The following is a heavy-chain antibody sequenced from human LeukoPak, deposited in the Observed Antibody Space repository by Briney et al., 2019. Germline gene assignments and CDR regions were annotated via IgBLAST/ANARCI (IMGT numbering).Heavy chain of an antibody. Sequence: SETLSLTCAVSGGSISSNSYYWGWIRQPPGKGLEWIGSIYYSGSTYYNPSLKSRVTISVDTSKNQFSLKLSSVTAADTAVYFCARGRVSSSTWYSTYYYFFYMDFWGKGTTVTVSS. D-gene: IGHD4-11*01. V-gene: IGHV4-39*07. CDR1: GGSISSNSYY. CDR2: IYYSGST. J-gene: IGHJ6*03. CDR3: ARGRVSSSTWYSTYYYFFYMDF.